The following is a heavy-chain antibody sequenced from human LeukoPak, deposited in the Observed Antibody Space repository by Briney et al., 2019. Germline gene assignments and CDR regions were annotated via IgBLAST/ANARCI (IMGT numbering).Heavy chain of an antibody. Sequence: GGSLRLSCAASGFTFSSYGMHWVRQAPGKGLEWVAVISYDGSNKYYADSVKGRLTISRDNSKNTLYLQMNSLRAEDTAVYYCAKDDMGREYQLLCLYYWGQGILVTVSS. D-gene: IGHD2-2*01. CDR1: GFTFSSYG. J-gene: IGHJ4*02. CDR3: AKDDMGREYQLLCLYY. V-gene: IGHV3-30*18. CDR2: ISYDGSNK.